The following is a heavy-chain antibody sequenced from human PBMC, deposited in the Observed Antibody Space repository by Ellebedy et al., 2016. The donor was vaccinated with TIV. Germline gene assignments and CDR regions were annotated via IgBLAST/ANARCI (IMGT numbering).Heavy chain of an antibody. V-gene: IGHV3-48*04. J-gene: IGHJ6*02. D-gene: IGHD5-18*01. CDR3: AREGDTAMVHGMDV. CDR2: ITSSGSTI. Sequence: GASLKISCAASGFTFSSYAMSWVRQAPGKGLEWVSYITSSGSTIYYADSVKGLFTISRDNAKNSLYLQMNSLRAEDTAVYYCAREGDTAMVHGMDVWGQGTTVTVSS. CDR1: GFTFSSYA.